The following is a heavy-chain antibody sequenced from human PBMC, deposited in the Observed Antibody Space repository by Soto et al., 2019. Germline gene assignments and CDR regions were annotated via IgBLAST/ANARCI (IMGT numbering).Heavy chain of an antibody. V-gene: IGHV3-21*01. CDR3: ARGSFPGAYYYYGMDV. J-gene: IGHJ6*02. D-gene: IGHD3-10*01. CDR2: ISSSSSYI. Sequence: VQVVESGGGVVQPGRSLRLSCAASGFTFSSYSMNWVRQAPGKGLEWVSSISSSSSYIYYADSVKGRFTISRDNAKNSLYLQMNSLRAEDTAVYYCARGSFPGAYYYYGMDVWGQGTTVTVSS. CDR1: GFTFSSYS.